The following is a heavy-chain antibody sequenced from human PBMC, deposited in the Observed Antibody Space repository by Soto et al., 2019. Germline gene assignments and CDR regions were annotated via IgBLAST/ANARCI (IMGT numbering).Heavy chain of an antibody. CDR3: ARIYCSGGSCYSERDY. Sequence: EVQLAESGGGLVKPGGSLRLSCAASGFTFSSYSMNWVRQAPGKGLEWVSSISGSSSYIYYADSVKGRFTISRDNAKNSLYLQMNSLRAEDTAVYYCARIYCSGGSCYSERDYWGQGTLVTVSS. J-gene: IGHJ4*02. V-gene: IGHV3-21*01. CDR2: ISGSSSYI. D-gene: IGHD2-15*01. CDR1: GFTFSSYS.